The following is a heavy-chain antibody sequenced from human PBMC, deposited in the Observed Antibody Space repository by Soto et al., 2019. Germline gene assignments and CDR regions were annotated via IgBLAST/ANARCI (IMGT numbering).Heavy chain of an antibody. CDR1: GGTFSSYA. D-gene: IGHD3-22*01. J-gene: IGHJ4*02. CDR3: ARERNYYDSSGYSGLGSDFDY. CDR2: IIPIFGTA. V-gene: IGHV1-69*13. Sequence: GASVKVSCKASGGTFSSYAISWVRQAPGQGLEWMGGIIPIFGTANYAQKFQGRVTITADESTSTAYMELSSLRSEDTAVYYCARERNYYDSSGYSGLGSDFDYWGQGTLVTVSS.